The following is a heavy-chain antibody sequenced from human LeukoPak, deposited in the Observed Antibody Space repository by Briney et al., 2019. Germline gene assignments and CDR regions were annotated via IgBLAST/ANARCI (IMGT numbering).Heavy chain of an antibody. D-gene: IGHD4-17*01. CDR2: IIPIFGIV. J-gene: IGHJ3*02. CDR1: GGTFSSYA. CDR3: ASRKKTTNDAFDI. Sequence: SVKVSCKASGGTFSSYAISWVRQAPGQGLEWMGRIIPIFGIVNYAQKFQGRVAITADRSTSTAYMELSSLRSEDTAVYYCASRKKTTNDAFDIWGQGTMVTVSS. V-gene: IGHV1-69*04.